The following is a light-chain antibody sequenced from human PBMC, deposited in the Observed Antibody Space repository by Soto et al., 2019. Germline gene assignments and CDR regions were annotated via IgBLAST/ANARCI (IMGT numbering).Light chain of an antibody. CDR2: DAS. V-gene: IGKV1-5*01. Sequence: DIQMTQSPSTLSASVGDTVTVTCRASQSGSGWLAWYQQKPGEAPKLLIYDASSLPRGVPSRFSGSGSGTKFNLTIASLQPYDFATYYCRQYETFSVTFGPGTKVEI. CDR1: QSGSGW. J-gene: IGKJ1*01. CDR3: RQYETFSVT.